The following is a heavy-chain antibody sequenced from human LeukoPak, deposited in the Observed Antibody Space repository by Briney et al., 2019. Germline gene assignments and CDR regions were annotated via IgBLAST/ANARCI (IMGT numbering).Heavy chain of an antibody. CDR1: GGSFSGYY. CDR3: ARGPWNWTYRRYYGMDV. Sequence: SETLSLTCAVYGGSFSGYYWSWIRQPPGKGLEWIGEINHSGSTNYNPSLKSRVTISVDTSKNQFSLKLSSVTAADTAVYYCARGPWNWTYRRYYGMDVWGQGTTVTVSS. D-gene: IGHD1-7*01. J-gene: IGHJ6*02. CDR2: INHSGST. V-gene: IGHV4-34*01.